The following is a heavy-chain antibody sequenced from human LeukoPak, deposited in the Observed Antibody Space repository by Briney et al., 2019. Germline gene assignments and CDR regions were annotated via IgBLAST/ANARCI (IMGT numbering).Heavy chain of an antibody. CDR3: AKEMTKTADGNFAFDV. D-gene: IGHD4-11*01. CDR2: MAYDGTHE. J-gene: IGHJ3*01. Sequence: GGSLRLSCAASGFTFSNYGMHWVRQSPGKGFEWLAVMAYDGTHERYGDSVKGRFTISRDNSKNIVYLQMNSLRAEDTALYYCAKEMTKTADGNFAFDVWGQGTMVAVSS. CDR1: GFTFSNYG. V-gene: IGHV3-30*18.